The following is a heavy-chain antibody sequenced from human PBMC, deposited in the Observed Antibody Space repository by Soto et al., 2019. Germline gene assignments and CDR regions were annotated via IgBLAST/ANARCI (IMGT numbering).Heavy chain of an antibody. V-gene: IGHV3-23*01. J-gene: IGHJ4*02. D-gene: IGHD2-21*02. Sequence: EVQLLESGGGLVQPGGSLRLSCAASGFMFKKYAMSWVRQAPGKGLEWVSGISGSDGRTSYAESVKGRFTISRDNSKSTLHLHMNSLRPEDPAMYYCAKDPLFSLAPRLYYSDHWGQGNLVTVSS. CDR2: ISGSDGRT. CDR3: AKDPLFSLAPRLYYSDH. CDR1: GFMFKKYA.